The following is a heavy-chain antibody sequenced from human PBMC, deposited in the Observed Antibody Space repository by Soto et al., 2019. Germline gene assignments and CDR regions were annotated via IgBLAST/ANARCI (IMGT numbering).Heavy chain of an antibody. CDR3: ARDQLLWFGELSHYYYGMDV. Sequence: QVQLQESGPGLVKPSQTLSLTCTVSGGSISSGGHYWSWIRQHPGKGLEWIGYIYYSGSTNYNPSLKSRVTISLATSKNQFSLKLSSVTAVDTAVYYCARDQLLWFGELSHYYYGMDVWGQGTTVTVSS. D-gene: IGHD3-10*01. J-gene: IGHJ6*02. CDR2: IYYSGST. V-gene: IGHV4-31*03. CDR1: GGSISSGGHY.